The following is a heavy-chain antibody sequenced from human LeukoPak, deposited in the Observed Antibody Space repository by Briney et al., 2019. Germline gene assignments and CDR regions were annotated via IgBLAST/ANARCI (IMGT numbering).Heavy chain of an antibody. D-gene: IGHD2-15*01. CDR2: IYSGGSK. V-gene: IGHV3-53*01. CDR3: ARDQDANWFDP. J-gene: IGHJ5*02. Sequence: GGSQRLSCAASGFTVSSNYMNWVRQAPGKGLEWVSVIYSGGSKYYADSVKGRFTISRDNSKNTLYLQMNSLRAEDTAVYYCARDQDANWFDPWGQGTLVTVSS. CDR1: GFTVSSNY.